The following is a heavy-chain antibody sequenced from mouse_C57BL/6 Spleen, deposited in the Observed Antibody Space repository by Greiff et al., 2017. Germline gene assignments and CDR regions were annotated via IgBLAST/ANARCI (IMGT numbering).Heavy chain of an antibody. D-gene: IGHD1-1*01. CDR2: INPINGNT. CDR1: GYTFTSYW. Sequence: QVQLQQSGAELAKPGASVKLSCKASGYTFTSYWMHWVKQRPGQGLEWIGYINPINGNTKYNQKFKDKATLTADKSSSTAYLQLSSLTYEDTAVYYGANESRSYGFAMDYWGQGTSVTVSS. CDR3: ANESRSYGFAMDY. J-gene: IGHJ4*01. V-gene: IGHV1-7*01.